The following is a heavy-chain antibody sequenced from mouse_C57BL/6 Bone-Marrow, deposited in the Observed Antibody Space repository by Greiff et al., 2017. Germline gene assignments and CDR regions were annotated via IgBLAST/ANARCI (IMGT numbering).Heavy chain of an antibody. V-gene: IGHV1-55*01. CDR3: ARPYYSNYWYFDV. J-gene: IGHJ1*03. D-gene: IGHD2-5*01. CDR1: GYTFTSYW. Sequence: QVQLQQPGAELVKPGASVKMSCKASGYTFTSYWITWVKQRPGQGLEWIGDIYPGSGRTNYNEKFKSKATLTVDTSYSTAYMQLSSLTSEDSAVYYCARPYYSNYWYFDVWGTGTTVTVSS. CDR2: IYPGSGRT.